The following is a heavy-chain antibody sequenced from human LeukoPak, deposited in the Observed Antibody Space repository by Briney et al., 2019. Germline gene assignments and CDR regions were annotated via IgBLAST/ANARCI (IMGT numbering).Heavy chain of an antibody. Sequence: SVKVSCQASGTSFMSSVIQWVRQAPGKRLEWMGWITVCGASTNYAQDFQDRISMTTDTSIETTYMELTGLTPEDTALYYCAAGMYCGGDCYYFQFWGQGGLVTVSS. CDR1: GTSFMSSV. D-gene: IGHD2-21*02. J-gene: IGHJ4*02. CDR3: AAGMYCGGDCYYFQF. V-gene: IGHV1-58*02. CDR2: ITVCGAST.